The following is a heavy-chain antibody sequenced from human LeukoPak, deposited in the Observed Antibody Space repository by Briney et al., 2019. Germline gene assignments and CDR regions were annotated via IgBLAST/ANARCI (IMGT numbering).Heavy chain of an antibody. V-gene: IGHV3-7*03. CDR3: ARDKTSVTTFGY. Sequence: IKYDGSEEHYVDSVKGRFTISRDNAKNSLYLQMNGPRAEGTAVYYCARDKTSVTTFGYWGQGTLVTVSS. J-gene: IGHJ4*02. CDR2: IKYDGSEE. D-gene: IGHD4-17*01.